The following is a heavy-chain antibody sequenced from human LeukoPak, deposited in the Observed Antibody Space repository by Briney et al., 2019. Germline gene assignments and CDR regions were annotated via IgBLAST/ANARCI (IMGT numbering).Heavy chain of an antibody. J-gene: IGHJ4*02. V-gene: IGHV4-4*07. CDR1: GGSISSYY. D-gene: IGHD5-24*01. CDR3: ARHRSGWLQSSFDY. Sequence: PSETLSLTCTVSGGSISSYYWNWIRQPAGKGLEWIGRIHTSGSTNYNPSLKSRVTMSVDTSKNQFSLKLSSVTAADTAVYYCARHRSGWLQSSFDYWGQGTLVTVSS. CDR2: IHTSGST.